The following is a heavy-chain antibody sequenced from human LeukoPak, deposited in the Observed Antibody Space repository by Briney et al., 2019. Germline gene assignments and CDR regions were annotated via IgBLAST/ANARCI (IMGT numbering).Heavy chain of an antibody. D-gene: IGHD2-8*01. Sequence: SETLSLTCTVSGGSISSYYWSWIRQPPGKGLECIGYIYYSGSTNYNPSLKSRVTISVDTSKNQFSLKLSSVTAADTAVYYCARGSLGYCTNGVCYYDYWGQGTLVTVSS. CDR3: ARGSLGYCTNGVCYYDY. V-gene: IGHV4-59*01. CDR1: GGSISSYY. CDR2: IYYSGST. J-gene: IGHJ4*02.